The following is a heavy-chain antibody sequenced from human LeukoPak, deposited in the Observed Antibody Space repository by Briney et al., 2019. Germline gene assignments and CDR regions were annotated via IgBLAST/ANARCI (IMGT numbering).Heavy chain of an antibody. CDR2: INPNSGGT. D-gene: IGHD2-15*01. J-gene: IGHJ4*02. CDR3: ASHYCSGGSCSAFDY. CDR1: GYTFTGYY. V-gene: IGHV1-2*02. Sequence: ASVKVSCKASGYTFTGYYMHWVRPAPGQGLEWMGRINPNSGGTNYAQKFQGRVTMTRDTSISTAYMELSRLRSDDTAVYYCASHYCSGGSCSAFDYWGQGTLVTVSS.